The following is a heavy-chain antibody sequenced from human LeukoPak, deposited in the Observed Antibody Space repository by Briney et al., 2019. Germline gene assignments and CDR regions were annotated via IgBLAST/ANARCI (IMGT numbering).Heavy chain of an antibody. CDR3: ARDPRSSTSYQYYYMDV. J-gene: IGHJ6*03. D-gene: IGHD2-2*01. Sequence: GGSLRLSCAASGFTFSSYIMNWVRQAPGKGLEWISYISSSSSTIDYADSVKGRFTISRDNAKNSLYLQMNSLRAEDTAVYHCARDPRSSTSYQYYYMDVWGKGTTVTVSS. CDR2: ISSSSSTI. CDR1: GFTFSSYI. V-gene: IGHV3-48*01.